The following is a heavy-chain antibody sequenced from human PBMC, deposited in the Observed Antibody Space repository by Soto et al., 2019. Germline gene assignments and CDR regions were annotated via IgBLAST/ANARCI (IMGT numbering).Heavy chain of an antibody. CDR1: GGSVSGGSYY. V-gene: IGHV4-61*01. CDR3: ARDRAYYESYGCYFDY. D-gene: IGHD3-22*01. CDR2: IYYSGST. J-gene: IGHJ4*02. Sequence: SETLSLTCTVSGGSVSGGSYYWSWIRQPPGKELEWIGYIYYSGSTNYNPSLKSRVAISVDTSKNQFSLKLNSATAAHNDVYYCARDRAYYESYGCYFDYWGQGTLVTVST.